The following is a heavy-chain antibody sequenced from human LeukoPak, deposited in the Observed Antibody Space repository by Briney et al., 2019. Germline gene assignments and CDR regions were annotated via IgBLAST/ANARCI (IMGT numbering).Heavy chain of an antibody. D-gene: IGHD4-23*01. CDR2: ISTSGATT. J-gene: IGHJ4*02. V-gene: IGHV3-23*01. CDR3: AKWSRGAGNHFDY. Sequence: GGFLRLSCAGSEVTFSSYAMTWVRQAPGKGLEWVSVISTSGATTYCTNSVRGRFTISRDNSKNTLYLQMSSLRAEDTAIYYCAKWSRGAGNHFDYWGQGTLVTVSS. CDR1: EVTFSSYA.